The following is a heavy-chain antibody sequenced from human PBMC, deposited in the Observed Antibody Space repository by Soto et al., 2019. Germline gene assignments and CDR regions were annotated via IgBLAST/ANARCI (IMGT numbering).Heavy chain of an antibody. J-gene: IGHJ6*02. CDR2: IYPGDSDT. D-gene: IGHD4-17*01. CDR3: ARDDYGGKANCYYGMDV. V-gene: IGHV5-51*01. Sequence: GESLKISCKGSGYSFTSYWIGWVRQMPGKGLEWMGIIYPGDSDTRYSPSFQGQVTISADKSISTAYLQWSSLKASDTAMYYCARDDYGGKANCYYGMDVWGQGTTVTVS. CDR1: GYSFTSYW.